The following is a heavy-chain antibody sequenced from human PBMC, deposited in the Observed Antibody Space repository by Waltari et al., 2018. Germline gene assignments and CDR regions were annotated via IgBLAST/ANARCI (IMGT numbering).Heavy chain of an antibody. CDR3: AREGWMVRGVNH. CDR2: INHSGST. D-gene: IGHD3-10*01. Sequence: QVQLQQWGAGLLKPSATLSLTCAVYGGSFSGSYWSWIRQPPGKGLEWIGEINHSGSTNYNPSLKSRVTISVDTSKNQFSLKLSSVTAADTAVYYCAREGWMVRGVNHWGQGTLVTVSS. J-gene: IGHJ5*02. V-gene: IGHV4-34*01. CDR1: GGSFSGSY.